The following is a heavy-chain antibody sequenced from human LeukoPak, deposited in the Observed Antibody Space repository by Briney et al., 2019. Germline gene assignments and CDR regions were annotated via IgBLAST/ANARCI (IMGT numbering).Heavy chain of an antibody. CDR2: IKQDGSEK. CDR3: ARDWQWQQLDGDAFDI. CDR1: GFTFSSYG. D-gene: IGHD6-13*01. Sequence: GGSLRLSCAASGFTFSSYGMHWVRQAPGKGLVWVANIKQDGSEKYYVDSVKGRFTISRDNAKNSLFLQMNSLRAEDTAVYYCARDWQWQQLDGDAFDIWGQGTMVTVSS. J-gene: IGHJ3*02. V-gene: IGHV3-7*04.